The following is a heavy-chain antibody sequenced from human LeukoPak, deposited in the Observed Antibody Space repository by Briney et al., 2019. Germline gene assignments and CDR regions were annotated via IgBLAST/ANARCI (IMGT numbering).Heavy chain of an antibody. Sequence: GGSLRLSCAASGFTFSDYYMSWIRQAPGKGLEWVSYISSSGSTIYYADSVKGRFTISRDNAKNSLYLQMNSLRAEDTAVYYCAGSVAAAGTGPLFDPWGQGTLVTVSS. J-gene: IGHJ5*02. CDR3: AGSVAAAGTGPLFDP. V-gene: IGHV3-11*01. CDR1: GFTFSDYY. D-gene: IGHD6-13*01. CDR2: ISSSGSTI.